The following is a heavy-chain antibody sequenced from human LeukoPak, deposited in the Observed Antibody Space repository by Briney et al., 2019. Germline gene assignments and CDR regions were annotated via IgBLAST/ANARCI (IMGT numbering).Heavy chain of an antibody. CDR1: GGSFSGYY. J-gene: IGHJ4*02. Sequence: SETLSLTCAVYGGSFSGYYWGWIRQPPGKGLEWIGSIYHSGSTYYNPSLKSRVTISVDTSKNQFSLKLSSVTAADTAVYYCARVGDYVWGSYRFAYYFDYWGQGTLVTVSS. V-gene: IGHV4-38-2*01. CDR3: ARVGDYVWGSYRFAYYFDY. CDR2: IYHSGST. D-gene: IGHD3-16*02.